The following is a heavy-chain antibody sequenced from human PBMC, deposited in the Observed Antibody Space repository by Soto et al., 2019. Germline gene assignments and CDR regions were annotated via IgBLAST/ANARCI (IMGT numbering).Heavy chain of an antibody. J-gene: IGHJ6*02. Sequence: GASVKVSCKASGYTFTSYAMHWVRQAPGQRLEWMGWINAGNGNTKYSQKFQGRVTITRDTSASTAYLEPSSLRSEDTAVYYCAREWGYWDIVVVPAAYGMDGWGQGTTVTVSS. CDR1: GYTFTSYA. V-gene: IGHV1-3*01. CDR3: AREWGYWDIVVVPAAYGMDG. D-gene: IGHD2-2*01. CDR2: INAGNGNT.